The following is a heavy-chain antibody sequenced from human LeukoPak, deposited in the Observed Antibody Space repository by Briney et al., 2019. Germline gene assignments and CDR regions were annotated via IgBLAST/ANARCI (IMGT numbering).Heavy chain of an antibody. CDR3: ARMGDYYDSSASDY. V-gene: IGHV1-18*01. J-gene: IGHJ4*02. CDR1: GYTFTSYG. D-gene: IGHD3-22*01. CDR2: ISAYNGNT. Sequence: GASVKVSCKASGYTFTSYGISWVRQAPGQGLEWMGWISAYNGNTNYAQKLQGRVTMTTDTSTSTAYMELRSLRSDDTAVYYCARMGDYYDSSASDYWAREPWSPSPQ.